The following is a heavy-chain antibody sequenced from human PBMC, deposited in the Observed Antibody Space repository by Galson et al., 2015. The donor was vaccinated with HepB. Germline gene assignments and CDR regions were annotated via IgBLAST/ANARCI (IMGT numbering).Heavy chain of an antibody. Sequence: RQSPGKGLEWIGEIYYGGSINYNPSLRSRVTMSVDKAKNQFSLELTSVTAADTAVYYCTKNGAWASEYWGQGTLVTASS. V-gene: IGHV4-4*02. CDR2: IYYGGSI. CDR3: TKNGAWASEY. D-gene: IGHD6-6*01. J-gene: IGHJ4*02.